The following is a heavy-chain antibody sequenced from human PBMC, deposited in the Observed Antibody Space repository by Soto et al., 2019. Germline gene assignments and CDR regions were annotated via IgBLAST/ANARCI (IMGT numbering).Heavy chain of an antibody. Sequence: PSETLSLTCTVSGGSITSSSYYWGWIRQPPGKGLEWIGGIYYSGRSYYNPSLKSRVTMSVDTSKNQFSLTLNSVTAADAAVYYCARQRTTVVTQAYFDHWGQGTRGTVSA. V-gene: IGHV4-39*01. J-gene: IGHJ4*02. CDR3: ARQRTTVVTQAYFDH. CDR1: GGSITSSSYY. CDR2: IYYSGRS. D-gene: IGHD4-17*01.